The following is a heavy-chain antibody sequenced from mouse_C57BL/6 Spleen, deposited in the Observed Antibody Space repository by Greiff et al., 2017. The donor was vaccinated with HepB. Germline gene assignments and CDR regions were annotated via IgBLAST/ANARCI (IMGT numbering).Heavy chain of an antibody. J-gene: IGHJ4*01. V-gene: IGHV5-4*01. CDR3: ARDVLRFYAMDY. D-gene: IGHD1-1*01. Sequence: EVKLMESGGGLVKPGGSLKLSCAASGFTFSSYAMSWVRQTPEKRLEWVATISDGGSYTYYPDNVKGRFTISRDNAKNNLYLQMSHLKSEDTAMYYCARDVLRFYAMDYWGQGTSVTVSS. CDR2: ISDGGSYT. CDR1: GFTFSSYA.